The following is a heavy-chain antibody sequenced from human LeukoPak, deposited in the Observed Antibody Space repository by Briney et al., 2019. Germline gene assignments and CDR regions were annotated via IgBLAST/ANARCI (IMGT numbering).Heavy chain of an antibody. J-gene: IGHJ3*02. CDR1: GYTFTGYY. Sequence: ASVTVSCKASGYTFTGYYMHWVRQAPGQGLEWMGWINPNSGGTNYAQKFQGRVTMTRDSSISTAYMELSRLRSDDTAVYYCARTTGSAWDAFDIWGQGTMVTVSS. V-gene: IGHV1-2*02. CDR2: INPNSGGT. D-gene: IGHD3-10*01. CDR3: ARTTGSAWDAFDI.